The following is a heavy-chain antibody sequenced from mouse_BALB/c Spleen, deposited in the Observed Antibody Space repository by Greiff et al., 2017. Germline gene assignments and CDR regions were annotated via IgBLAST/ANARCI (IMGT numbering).Heavy chain of an antibody. Sequence: QVTLKESGPGILQPSQTLSLTCSFSGFSLSTSGMGVSWIRQPSGKGLEWLAHIYWDDDKRYNPSLKSRLTISKDTSSNQVFLKITSVDTADTATYYCARRAGLPYAMDYWGQGTSVTVSS. V-gene: IGHV8-12*01. CDR2: IYWDDDK. D-gene: IGHD3-1*01. J-gene: IGHJ4*01. CDR1: GFSLSTSGMG. CDR3: ARRAGLPYAMDY.